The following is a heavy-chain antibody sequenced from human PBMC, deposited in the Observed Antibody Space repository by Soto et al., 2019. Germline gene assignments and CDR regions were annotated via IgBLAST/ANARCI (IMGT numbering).Heavy chain of an antibody. V-gene: IGHV4-34*01. J-gene: IGHJ4*02. Sequence: PSETLSLTCAVYGGSFSGYYWSWIRQPPGKGLEWIGEINHSGSTNYNPSLKSRVTISVDTSKNQFSLKLSSVTAADTAVYYCARGWGQQTRISYFDYWGQGTLVTVSS. CDR2: INHSGST. CDR3: ARGWGQQTRISYFDY. CDR1: GGSFSGYY. D-gene: IGHD2-15*01.